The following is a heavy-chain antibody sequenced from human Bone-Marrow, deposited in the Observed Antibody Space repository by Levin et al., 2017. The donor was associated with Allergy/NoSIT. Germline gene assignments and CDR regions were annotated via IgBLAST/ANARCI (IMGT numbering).Heavy chain of an antibody. CDR3: ARDYGDYELYVNDA. CDR2: ISGSGDDI. Sequence: GESLKISCRSSGFIFSTYAMNWVRQAPGKGLEWISGISGSGDDIFYADSVKGRFSISRDNSKNTVFLQMDTLKAEDTAIYYCARDYGDYELYVNDAWGQGTLVTVSS. CDR1: GFIFSTYA. D-gene: IGHD2-21*01. J-gene: IGHJ5*02. V-gene: IGHV3-23*01.